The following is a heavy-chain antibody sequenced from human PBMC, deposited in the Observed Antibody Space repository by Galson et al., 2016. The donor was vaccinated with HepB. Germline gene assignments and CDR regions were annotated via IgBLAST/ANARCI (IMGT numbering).Heavy chain of an antibody. Sequence: SVKVSCKASGYTFKTYAFHWVRQAPGQGLECMGWINAGNGITKSSQNFQGRVTITRDTTASTVYMELSSLRPDDTAVHYCARAGYYDESGYHTGLDYWGQGTLVTVSS. CDR1: GYTFKTYA. CDR3: ARAGYYDESGYHTGLDY. V-gene: IGHV1-3*01. D-gene: IGHD3-16*01. CDR2: INAGNGIT. J-gene: IGHJ4*02.